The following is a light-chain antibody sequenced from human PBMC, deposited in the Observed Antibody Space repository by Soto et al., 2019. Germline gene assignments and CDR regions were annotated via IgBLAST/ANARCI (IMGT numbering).Light chain of an antibody. Sequence: QSVLAQPASVSGSPGQSITLSCTGTSSDVGAYNFVSWYQQYPGKAPKVMIYEVNNRPSVVSNRFSGSKSGNTASLTISGLQAEDEADYYCSSFTRSSTYVFGSGTKVTVL. CDR2: EVN. J-gene: IGLJ1*01. V-gene: IGLV2-14*01. CDR3: SSFTRSSTYV. CDR1: SSDVGAYNF.